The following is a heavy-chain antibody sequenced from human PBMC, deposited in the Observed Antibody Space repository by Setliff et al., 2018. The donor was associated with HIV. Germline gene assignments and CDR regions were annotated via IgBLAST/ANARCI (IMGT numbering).Heavy chain of an antibody. Sequence: SVKVSCKASGGTFSSYGVNWVRQAPGQGLEWMGGIFPFFGSANYAQKFQGRVTMTADVSTSTIYMELSSLTSEDTAVYYCARGADGDYRYYMDVWGRGTTVTVSS. D-gene: IGHD4-17*01. CDR3: ARGADGDYRYYMDV. CDR1: GGTFSSYG. CDR2: IFPFFGSA. V-gene: IGHV1-69*13. J-gene: IGHJ6*03.